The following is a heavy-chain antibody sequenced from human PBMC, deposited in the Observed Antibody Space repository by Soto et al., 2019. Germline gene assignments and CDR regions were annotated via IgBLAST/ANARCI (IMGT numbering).Heavy chain of an antibody. CDR2: ISSSGSTI. Sequence: EVQLVESGGGLAQPGGSLRLSCAASGFTFSSYEMNWVRQAPGKGLEWVSYISSSGSTIYYADSVKGRFTISRDNAKNALYLQMNSLRAEDTAVYYCARGGEYQLPYGMDVWGQGTTVTVSS. V-gene: IGHV3-48*03. CDR1: GFTFSSYE. J-gene: IGHJ6*02. CDR3: ARGGEYQLPYGMDV. D-gene: IGHD2-2*01.